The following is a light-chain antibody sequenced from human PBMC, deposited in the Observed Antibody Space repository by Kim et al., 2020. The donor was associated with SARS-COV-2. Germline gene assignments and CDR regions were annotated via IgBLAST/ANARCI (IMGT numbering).Light chain of an antibody. CDR1: NIGIKN. J-gene: IGLJ1*01. CDR3: QVWDSSSDHYV. CDR2: YDS. V-gene: IGLV3-21*04. Sequence: SYELTQPPSVSVAPGKTARITCGGNNIGIKNVHWYQQKPGQAPVVVIYYDSDRPSGIRERFSGSNSGNTATLTISRVEAGDEADYYCQVWDSSSDHYVFG.